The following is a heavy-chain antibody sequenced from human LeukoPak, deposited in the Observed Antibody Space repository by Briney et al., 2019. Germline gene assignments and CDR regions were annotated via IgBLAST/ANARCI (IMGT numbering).Heavy chain of an antibody. D-gene: IGHD2-2*01. CDR2: IYYSGST. J-gene: IGHJ6*03. V-gene: IGHV4-31*03. CDR3: ARSYCSSTSCSPYYYYYMDV. Sequence: SETLSLTCTVSGGSISSGGYYWSWVRQHPGKGLEWIGYIYYSGSTYYNPSLKSRVTISVDTSKNQFSLKLSSVTAADTAVYYCARSYCSSTSCSPYYYYYMDVWGKGTTVTVSS. CDR1: GGSISSGGYY.